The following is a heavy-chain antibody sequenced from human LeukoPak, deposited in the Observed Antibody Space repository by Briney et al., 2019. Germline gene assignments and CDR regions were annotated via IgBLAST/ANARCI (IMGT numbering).Heavy chain of an antibody. CDR3: ARDTQQYSSSWAKDY. D-gene: IGHD6-13*01. CDR1: GFTFSDYY. Sequence: GSLRLSCAASGFTFSDYYMSWILQATGKGLEWVSYISSSGSTIYYADSVKGRFTISRDNAKNSLYLQMNSLRAEDTAVYYCARDTQQYSSSWAKDYWGQGTLVTVSS. J-gene: IGHJ4*02. V-gene: IGHV3-11*01. CDR2: ISSSGSTI.